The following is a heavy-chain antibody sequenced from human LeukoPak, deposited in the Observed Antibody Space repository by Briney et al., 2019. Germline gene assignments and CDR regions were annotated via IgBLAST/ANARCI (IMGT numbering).Heavy chain of an antibody. D-gene: IGHD1-26*01. CDR2: ISSNGGSI. V-gene: IGHV3-64*01. CDR3: ARAPREGYSGSYYDF. Sequence: GGSLRLSCAASGFTFSTYAMHWVRQAPGKGLEYVSAISSNGGSIYYANSVKGRFTISRDNSKNTLYLQMGSLRAEDMAVYYCARAPREGYSGSYYDFWGQGTLVTVSS. CDR1: GFTFSTYA. J-gene: IGHJ4*02.